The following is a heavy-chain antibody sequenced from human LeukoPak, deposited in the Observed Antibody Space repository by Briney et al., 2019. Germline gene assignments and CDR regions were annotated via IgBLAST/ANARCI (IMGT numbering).Heavy chain of an antibody. Sequence: GGSLRLSCAASGFTVSSNYMSWVRQAPGKGLEWVSVIYSGGSTYYADSVKGRFTISRHNPKNTLYLQMNSLRAEDTAVYYCARRGDGYRPDAFDIWGQGTMVTVSS. V-gene: IGHV3-53*04. J-gene: IGHJ3*02. CDR3: ARRGDGYRPDAFDI. CDR1: GFTVSSNY. D-gene: IGHD5-24*01. CDR2: IYSGGST.